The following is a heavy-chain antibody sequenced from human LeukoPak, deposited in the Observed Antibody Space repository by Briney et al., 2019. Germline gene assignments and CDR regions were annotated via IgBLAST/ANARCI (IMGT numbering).Heavy chain of an antibody. CDR3: ARQIASAGTAGFDF. V-gene: IGHV4-4*07. CDR2: IYSTGST. D-gene: IGHD6-13*01. Sequence: SETLSLTCTVSGGSISSYYWSWIRQPAGKGLEWIGRIYSTGSTNYNPTLKSRVTISVDTSKNQFSLRLRSVTAADTAVYYCARQIASAGTAGFDFWGQGALVTVSS. CDR1: GGSISSYY. J-gene: IGHJ4*02.